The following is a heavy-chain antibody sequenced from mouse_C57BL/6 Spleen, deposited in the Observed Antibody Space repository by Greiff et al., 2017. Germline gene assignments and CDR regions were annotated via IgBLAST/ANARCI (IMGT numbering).Heavy chain of an antibody. CDR1: GFPFSSYA. V-gene: IGHV5-4*03. CDR2: ISDGGSYT. D-gene: IGHD1-1*01. CDR3: ARGGRAYGSSYWYFDV. J-gene: IGHJ1*03. Sequence: EVMLVESGGGLVKPGGSLTLSCAASGFPFSSYAMSWVRQTPEKRLEWVATISDGGSYTYYPDNVKGRFTISRDNAKNNLYLQMSHLKSEDTAMYYCARGGRAYGSSYWYFDVWGTGTTVTVSS.